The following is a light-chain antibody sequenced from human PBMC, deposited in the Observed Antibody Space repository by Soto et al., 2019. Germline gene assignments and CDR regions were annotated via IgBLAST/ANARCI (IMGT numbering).Light chain of an antibody. Sequence: QSALTQPASVSGSPGQSITISCTGTSTDPATYDLVSWYQQHPGKAPQLIFYEVAKRPSGVSARFSGSQSGDTASLTISGLQAADEAYYYCCSRLFGGGTKLTVL. CDR3: CSRL. J-gene: IGLJ2*01. CDR1: STDPATYDL. CDR2: EVA. V-gene: IGLV2-23*02.